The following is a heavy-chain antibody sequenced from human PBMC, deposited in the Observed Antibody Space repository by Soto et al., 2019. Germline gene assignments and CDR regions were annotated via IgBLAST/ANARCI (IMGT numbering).Heavy chain of an antibody. J-gene: IGHJ6*02. CDR2: IYYSGET. Sequence: PSETLSLTCTVSGGSVSSYFWSWIRQPPGKGLEWIGYIYYSGETNPNPSLKSRVTMSVDASKNHFSLNLSSVTAADTAVYYCARGPRGYVYYHGMDVWGQGTTVTVSS. CDR3: ARGPRGYVYYHGMDV. D-gene: IGHD3-10*01. V-gene: IGHV4-59*02. CDR1: GGSVSSYF.